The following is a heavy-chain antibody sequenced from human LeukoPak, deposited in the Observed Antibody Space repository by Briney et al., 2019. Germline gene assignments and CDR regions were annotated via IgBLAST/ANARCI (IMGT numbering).Heavy chain of an antibody. J-gene: IGHJ6*03. CDR1: GYTFTSYD. CDR2: MNPNSGNT. Sequence: GASVKVSCKASGYTFTSYDINWVRQATGQGLEWMGWMNPNSGNTGYAQKFQGRVTMTRNTSISTAYMELSSLRSEDTAVYYCARKLKYSGSWSFRYYYMDVWGKGTTVTVSS. CDR3: ARKLKYSGSWSFRYYYMDV. V-gene: IGHV1-8*01. D-gene: IGHD6-13*01.